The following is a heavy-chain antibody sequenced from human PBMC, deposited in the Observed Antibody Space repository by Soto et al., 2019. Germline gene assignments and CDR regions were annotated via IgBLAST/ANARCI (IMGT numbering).Heavy chain of an antibody. CDR1: GFTFSNYG. J-gene: IGHJ4*02. CDR3: ARARWIQLPDY. V-gene: IGHV3-33*01. Sequence: QVQLVESGGGVVQPGRSLRLSCAASGFTFSNYGMHWVRQAPGKGLEWVAIIWYDGSNKYYADSVKGRFTISRDNSKNTLYLQMNSLRAEDTALYYCARARWIQLPDYWGQGTLVTVSS. CDR2: IWYDGSNK. D-gene: IGHD5-18*01.